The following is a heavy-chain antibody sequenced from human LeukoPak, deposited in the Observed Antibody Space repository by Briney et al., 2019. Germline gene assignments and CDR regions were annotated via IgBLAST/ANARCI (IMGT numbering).Heavy chain of an antibody. CDR2: ISTGSSTT. D-gene: IGHD4-23*01. CDR3: ARVAAGYSVNYFDY. V-gene: IGHV3-48*02. CDR1: EFAFSTYN. J-gene: IGHJ4*02. Sequence: GGSLRLSCAASEFAFSTYNMSWVRQAPGKGLEWVSYISTGSSTTYYADSVKGRFTISRDNVENSLYLQMNSLRDEDTAVYYCARVAAGYSVNYFDYWGQGTLVTVSS.